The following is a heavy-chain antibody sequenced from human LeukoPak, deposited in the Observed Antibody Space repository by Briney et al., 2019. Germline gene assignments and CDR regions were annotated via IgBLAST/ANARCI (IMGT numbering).Heavy chain of an antibody. Sequence: SETLSLTCTVSGGSISSSSYYWSWIRQPAGKGLEWIGRIYTSGSTNYNPSLKSRVTISVDTSKNQFSLKLSSVTAADTAVYYCARCDSSGLRGAFDIWGQGTMVTVSS. V-gene: IGHV4-61*02. D-gene: IGHD3-22*01. CDR3: ARCDSSGLRGAFDI. J-gene: IGHJ3*02. CDR2: IYTSGST. CDR1: GGSISSSSYY.